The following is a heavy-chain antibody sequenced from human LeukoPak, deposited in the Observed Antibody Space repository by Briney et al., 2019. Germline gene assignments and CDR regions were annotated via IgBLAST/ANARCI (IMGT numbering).Heavy chain of an antibody. V-gene: IGHV3-30-3*01. CDR2: ISHDGSNK. CDR1: GSTFSSYA. Sequence: GGSRRLSCAAAGSTFSSYAMHWVRQAPGRGLEWVAVISHDGSNKYYADSVKGRFTISRDNSKNTLYLQMNSLRAEDTAVYYCARDSGYSYGTFDYWGQGTLVTVSS. CDR3: ARDSGYSYGTFDY. J-gene: IGHJ4*02. D-gene: IGHD5-18*01.